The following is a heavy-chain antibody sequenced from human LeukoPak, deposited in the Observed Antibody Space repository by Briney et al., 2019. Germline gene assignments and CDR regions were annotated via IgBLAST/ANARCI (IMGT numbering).Heavy chain of an antibody. D-gene: IGHD1-26*01. Sequence: SVNVSCKSSGYTFISYGITWVRQPPGQGGAWMGWISPYTTKTNYTQRLQGRVTMTTDTSTSTAYMELRSLRSDDTAVYYCAREGGVGPTAPPDYYSYQMDVWGKGTTVTVSS. CDR2: ISPYTTKT. CDR3: AREGGVGPTAPPDYYSYQMDV. V-gene: IGHV1-18*01. J-gene: IGHJ6*03. CDR1: GYTFISYG.